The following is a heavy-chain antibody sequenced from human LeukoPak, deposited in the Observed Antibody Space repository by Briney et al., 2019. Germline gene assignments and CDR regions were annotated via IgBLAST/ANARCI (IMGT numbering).Heavy chain of an antibody. J-gene: IGHJ6*02. CDR2: IYTSGST. CDR3: ARVAMVRGVAGGYYYGMDV. V-gene: IGHV4-4*07. CDR1: GGSISSKY. Sequence: PSETLSLTCTVSGGSISSKYWSWIRQPAGKGLEWIGRIYTSGSTNYNPSLKSRVTMSVDTSKNQFSLKLSSVTAADTAVYYCARVAMVRGVAGGYYYGMDVWGQGTTVTVSS. D-gene: IGHD3-10*01.